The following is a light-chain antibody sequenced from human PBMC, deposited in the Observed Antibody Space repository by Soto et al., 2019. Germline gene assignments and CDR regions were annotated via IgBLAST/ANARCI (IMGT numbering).Light chain of an antibody. CDR1: QSFRGL. Sequence: EIVMTQSPATLSVSPGEGATLSCRASQSFRGLLAWYQQKPGQAPRLLIYDAYNRATGIPPRFSGSGSGTDFTLTISSLQSEDFAVYSCQQYNNWPPITFGQGTRLEIK. V-gene: IGKV3D-15*01. CDR2: DAY. CDR3: QQYNNWPPIT. J-gene: IGKJ5*01.